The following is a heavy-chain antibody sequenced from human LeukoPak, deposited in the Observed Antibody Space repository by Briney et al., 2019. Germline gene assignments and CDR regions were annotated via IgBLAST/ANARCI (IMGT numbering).Heavy chain of an antibody. D-gene: IGHD6-13*01. Sequence: ASVKVSCKASGYTFTSYDINWVRQATGQGLEWMGWMNPNSGNTGYEQQFQCRVTMTRDTSIRTAYMELSRLRSDDTAVYYCALISSSWYAVDYWGQGTLVTVSS. CDR2: MNPNSGNT. V-gene: IGHV1-8*01. CDR3: ALISSSWYAVDY. CDR1: GYTFTSYD. J-gene: IGHJ4*02.